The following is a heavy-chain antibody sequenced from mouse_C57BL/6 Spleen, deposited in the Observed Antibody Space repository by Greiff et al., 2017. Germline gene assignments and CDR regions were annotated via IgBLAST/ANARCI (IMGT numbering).Heavy chain of an antibody. Sequence: QMQLQQSGAELAKPGASVKISCKASGYAFSSYWMNWVKQRPGKGLEWIGQIYPGDGDTTYNGKFKSKATLTADKSSSTAYMQLSSLTSEDSAVYFCARGITSEYYFHSWGQGTTHTVSS. CDR3: ARGITSEYYFHS. CDR1: GYAFSSYW. D-gene: IGHD1-1*01. V-gene: IGHV1-80*01. J-gene: IGHJ2*01. CDR2: IYPGDGDT.